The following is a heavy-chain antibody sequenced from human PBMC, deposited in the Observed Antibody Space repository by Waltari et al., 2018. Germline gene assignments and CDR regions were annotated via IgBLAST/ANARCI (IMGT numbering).Heavy chain of an antibody. CDR1: GYSFTSYW. J-gene: IGHJ2*01. CDR3: ARPYCSGGSCYSSSYWYFDL. V-gene: IGHV5-51*01. Sequence: EVQLVQSGAEVKKPGESLKISCKGSGYSFTSYWIGWVRQMPGKGLEWMGIIYPGDSDTRYSPSFQGQVTISADKSISTAYLQWSSLKASDTAMYYCARPYCSGGSCYSSSYWYFDLWGRGTLVTVSS. CDR2: IYPGDSDT. D-gene: IGHD2-15*01.